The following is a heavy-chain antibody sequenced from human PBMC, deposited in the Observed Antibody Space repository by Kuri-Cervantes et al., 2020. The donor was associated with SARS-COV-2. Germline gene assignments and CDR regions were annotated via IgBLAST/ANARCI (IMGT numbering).Heavy chain of an antibody. CDR2: ISAYNGNT. Sequence: ASVKVSCKASGYTFTSYGISWVRQAPGQGLEWMGWISAYNGNTNYAQKLQGRVTMTTDTSTSTAYMELRSLRSDDTAVYYCARDLDRYSSSWYNWFVPWGRGNLVTVAS. V-gene: IGHV1-18*01. CDR3: ARDLDRYSSSWYNWFVP. CDR1: GYTFTSYG. D-gene: IGHD6-13*01. J-gene: IGHJ5*02.